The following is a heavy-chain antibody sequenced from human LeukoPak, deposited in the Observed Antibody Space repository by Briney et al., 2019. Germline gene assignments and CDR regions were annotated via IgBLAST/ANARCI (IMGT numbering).Heavy chain of an antibody. CDR2: FYNTGST. J-gene: IGHJ3*02. V-gene: IGHV4-39*01. CDR3: ARHSRSGYGDYESAFDI. D-gene: IGHD5-12*01. Sequence: SETLSLTCIVSGGSISSSGYYWDWIRQPPGKGLERIGNFYNTGSTYYNPSLKSRITISVDTSKNQFSLKLRSVTAADTAVYYCARHSRSGYGDYESAFDIWGQGTMVTVSS. CDR1: GGSISSSGYY.